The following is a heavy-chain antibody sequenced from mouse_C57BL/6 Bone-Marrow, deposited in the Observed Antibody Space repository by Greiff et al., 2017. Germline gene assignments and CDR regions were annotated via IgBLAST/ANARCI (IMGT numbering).Heavy chain of an antibody. CDR1: GYTFTSYW. CDR2: IDPSDSYT. V-gene: IGHV1-59*01. D-gene: IGHD1-1*01. CDR3: ARGAHYYGSSDGY. Sequence: QVQLQQPGAELVRPGTSVKLSCKASGYTFTSYWMHWVKQRPGQGLEWIGVIDPSDSYTNYNQKFKGKATLTVDTSSSTAYMQLSSLTSEDSAVYYCARGAHYYGSSDGYWGQGTTLTVSS. J-gene: IGHJ2*01.